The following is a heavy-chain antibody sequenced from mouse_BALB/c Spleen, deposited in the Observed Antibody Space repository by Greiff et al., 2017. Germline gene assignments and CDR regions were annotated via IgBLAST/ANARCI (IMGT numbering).Heavy chain of an antibody. CDR2: ISSGGST. Sequence: EVHLVESGGGLVKPGGSLKLSCAASGFTFSSYAMSWVRQTPEKRLEWVASISSGGSTYYPDSVKGRFTISRDNARNILYLQMSSLRSEDTAMYYCARGPDGYSREGYAMDYWGQGTSVTVSS. J-gene: IGHJ4*01. CDR1: GFTFSSYA. CDR3: ARGPDGYSREGYAMDY. V-gene: IGHV5-6-5*01. D-gene: IGHD2-3*01.